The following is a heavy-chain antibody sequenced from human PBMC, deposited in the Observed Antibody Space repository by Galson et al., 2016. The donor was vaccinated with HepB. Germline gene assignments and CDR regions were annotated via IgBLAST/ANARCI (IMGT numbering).Heavy chain of an antibody. CDR2: RWYDGSHE. CDR3: ARDLCGGDCLGAFDV. CDR1: GFTFSNFG. Sequence: SLRLSCAASGFTFSNFGMHWVRQAPGKGLEWVAVRWYDGSHEYYSDSVKGRFTVSRANSNNTLYLQMNSLRVEDTAVYYCARDLCGGDCLGAFDVWGQGTMVTVSS. D-gene: IGHD2-21*02. V-gene: IGHV3-33*01. J-gene: IGHJ3*01.